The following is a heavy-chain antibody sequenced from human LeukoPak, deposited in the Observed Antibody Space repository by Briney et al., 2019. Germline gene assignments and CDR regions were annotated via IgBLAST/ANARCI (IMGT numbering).Heavy chain of an antibody. CDR1: GYTFTGYY. D-gene: IGHD6-19*01. V-gene: IGHV1-2*06. J-gene: IGHJ4*02. CDR2: INPNSGGT. CDR3: ARERKYSSGWYVDY. Sequence: GASVKVSCKASGYTFTGYYMHWVRQAPGQGLEWMGRINPNSGGTNHAQKFQGRVTMTRDTSISTAYMELSRLRSDDTAVYYCARERKYSSGWYVDYWGQGTLVTVSS.